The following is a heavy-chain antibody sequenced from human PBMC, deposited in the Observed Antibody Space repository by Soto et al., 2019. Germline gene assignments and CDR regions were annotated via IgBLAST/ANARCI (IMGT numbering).Heavy chain of an antibody. CDR3: ARGNDFWSGRNNWFDP. Sequence: VASVKVSCKASGYTFTGYYMHWVRQAPGQGLEWMGWINPNSGGTNYAQKFQGWVTMTRDTSISTAYMELSRLRSDDTAVYYCARGNDFWSGRNNWFDPWGQGTLVTVSS. CDR2: INPNSGGT. J-gene: IGHJ5*02. CDR1: GYTFTGYY. V-gene: IGHV1-2*04. D-gene: IGHD3-3*01.